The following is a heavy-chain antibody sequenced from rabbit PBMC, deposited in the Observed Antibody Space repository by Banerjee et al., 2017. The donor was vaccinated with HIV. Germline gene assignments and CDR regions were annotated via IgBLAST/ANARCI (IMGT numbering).Heavy chain of an antibody. Sequence: QQQLVESGGGLVKPGASLTLTCKASGFDFSSSYWICWVRQAPGKGLEWIASIYAGNIGSAYYASWAKGRFTISKTSSTTVTLQMTSLTAADTATYFCARGYAGYTGYGDATYFNLWGQGTLVTVS. CDR1: GFDFSSSYW. CDR3: ARGYAGYTGYGDATYFNL. V-gene: IGHV1S45*01. D-gene: IGHD6-1*01. CDR2: IYAGNIGSA. J-gene: IGHJ4*01.